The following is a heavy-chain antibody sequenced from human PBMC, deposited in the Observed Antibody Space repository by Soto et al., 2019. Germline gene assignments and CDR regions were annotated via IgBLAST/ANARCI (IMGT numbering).Heavy chain of an antibody. CDR2: INSDGSST. CDR3: ARDRRDSSNWSTNTNWFDP. V-gene: IGHV3-74*01. J-gene: IGHJ5*02. CDR1: GFTFSSYW. Sequence: EVQLVESGGGLVQPGGSLRLSCAASGFTFSSYWMHWVRQAPGKGLVWVSRINSDGSSTNYADSVKGRFTISRDNAKNTLYLQMNSLRAEDTAVYYCARDRRDSSNWSTNTNWFDPWGQGTLVTVSS. D-gene: IGHD6-13*01.